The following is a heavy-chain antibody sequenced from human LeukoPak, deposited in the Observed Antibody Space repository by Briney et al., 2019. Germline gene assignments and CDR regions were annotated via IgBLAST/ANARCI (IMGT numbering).Heavy chain of an antibody. D-gene: IGHD3-10*01. J-gene: IGHJ4*02. CDR3: AKDLHYYGSGYEGDY. CDR1: GFTFTSYG. Sequence: GGSLRLSCAASGFTFTSYGMHWIRQAPGKGLEWVAFIRYDGTNRYYADSVKGRFTISRDNSKNTLSLQMNSLRVEDTAVYYCAKDLHYYGSGYEGDYWGQGTLVTVSS. CDR2: IRYDGTNR. V-gene: IGHV3-30*02.